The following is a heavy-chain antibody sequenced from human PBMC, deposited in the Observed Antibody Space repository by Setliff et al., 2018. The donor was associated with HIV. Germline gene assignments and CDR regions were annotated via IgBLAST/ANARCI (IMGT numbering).Heavy chain of an antibody. CDR2: IYYSGTT. Sequence: SETLSLTCTVSGGSINSGGYYWSWIRQHPGKGLEWIGYIYYSGTTYYNPSVKSRVTISLDTSKNQFSLKLSSMTAADTAMYYCARGLIMAPDYWGQGSLVTVSS. CDR1: GGSINSGGYY. J-gene: IGHJ4*02. V-gene: IGHV4-31*03. CDR3: ARGLIMAPDY. D-gene: IGHD2-8*01.